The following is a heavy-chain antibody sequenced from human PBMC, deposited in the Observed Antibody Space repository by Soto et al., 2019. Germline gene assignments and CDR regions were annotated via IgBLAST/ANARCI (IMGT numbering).Heavy chain of an antibody. CDR1: GYTFTIYA. Sequence: QVQLVQSGAEVKKPGASVKVSCKASGYTFTIYAMHWVRQAPGQRLEWMGWINAGNGNTKYSQKFRGRVTITRDTSASTAYMELSSLRSEDTAVYYCARDSSGGSFPFSPWGQGTLVTVSS. D-gene: IGHD2-15*01. CDR2: INAGNGNT. J-gene: IGHJ5*02. CDR3: ARDSSGGSFPFSP. V-gene: IGHV1-3*01.